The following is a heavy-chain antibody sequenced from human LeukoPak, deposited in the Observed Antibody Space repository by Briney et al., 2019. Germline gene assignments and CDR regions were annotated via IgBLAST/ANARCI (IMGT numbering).Heavy chain of an antibody. D-gene: IGHD6-13*01. CDR1: GLTFSRSE. V-gene: IGHV3-48*03. J-gene: IGHJ5*02. CDR3: TTVRGIGVPGIRFDP. CDR2: IDSSSNTI. Sequence: GGSLRLSCVAPGLTFSRSEMNWVRQARGKGLDWVSHIDSSSNTIYYADSVKGRFTISTDNAKNSLYLQMNSLRAEDTAVYYCTTVRGIGVPGIRFDPWGQGTLVTVSS.